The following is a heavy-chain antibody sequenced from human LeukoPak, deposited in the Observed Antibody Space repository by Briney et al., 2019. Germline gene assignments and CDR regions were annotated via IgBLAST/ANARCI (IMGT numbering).Heavy chain of an antibody. V-gene: IGHV1-8*01. J-gene: IGHJ1*01. CDR2: MNPNSGNT. D-gene: IGHD6-19*01. CDR1: GYTFTSYD. Sequence: ASVMVSCKASGYTFTSYDINWVRQATGQGLEWMGWMNPNSGNTGYAQKFQGRVTMTRNTSISTAYMELSSLRSEDTAVYYCARAIAVAGPSIRWAEYFQHWGQGTLVTVSS. CDR3: ARAIAVAGPSIRWAEYFQH.